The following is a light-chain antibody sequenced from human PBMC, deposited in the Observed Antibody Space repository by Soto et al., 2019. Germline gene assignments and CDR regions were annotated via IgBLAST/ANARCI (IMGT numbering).Light chain of an antibody. Sequence: QSALTQPPSASGSPGQSVPISCTGTSSDVGYYNSVSWYQQHPGKAPKLMIYEVSKRPSGVPERFSGSKSGNTASLTVSGLQAEDEADYYCTSYAGSNNFRVFGGGTKVTVL. CDR3: TSYAGSNNFRV. V-gene: IGLV2-8*01. J-gene: IGLJ3*02. CDR2: EVS. CDR1: SSDVGYYNS.